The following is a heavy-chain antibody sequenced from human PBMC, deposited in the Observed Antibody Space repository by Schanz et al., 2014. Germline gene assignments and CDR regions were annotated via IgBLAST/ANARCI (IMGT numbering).Heavy chain of an antibody. CDR2: IKQDESER. CDR1: GFTFSTYC. Sequence: EVQLVESGGGLVQPGGSLRLSCAASGFTFSTYCMSWVRQAPGKGLEWVANIKQDESERSYVDSVKGRFTISRDNAKNSRYLQMNSLRAEDTAVYYCARDKGGYYPFDYWGQGTLVTVSS. V-gene: IGHV3-7*01. D-gene: IGHD3-3*01. J-gene: IGHJ4*02. CDR3: ARDKGGYYPFDY.